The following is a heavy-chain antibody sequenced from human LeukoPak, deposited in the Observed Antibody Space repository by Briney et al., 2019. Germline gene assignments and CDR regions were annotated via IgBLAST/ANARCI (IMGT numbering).Heavy chain of an antibody. CDR2: INPNSGGT. J-gene: IGHJ4*02. CDR3: ASTDILTGLYYFDY. CDR1: GYTFTGYY. V-gene: IGHV1-2*02. D-gene: IGHD3-9*01. Sequence: ASVKVSCKASGYTFTGYYMHWVRQAPGQGLEWMGWINPNSGGTNYAQKFQGRVTMTRDTSISTAYMELSRLRSDDTAVYYCASTDILTGLYYFDYWGQGTLVTVSS.